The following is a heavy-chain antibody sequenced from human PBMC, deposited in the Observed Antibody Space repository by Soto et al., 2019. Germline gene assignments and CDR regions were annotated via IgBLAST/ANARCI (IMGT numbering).Heavy chain of an antibody. Sequence: EVQLVESGGELVQPGGSLRLSCAASGFTFSNYWMHWVRQAPGEGLVWVSRINIDGSRTTYADSVKGRFTISRDNAKNTVYLQMNSLRAEDTAVYYCVKLPNGIYNWFAPWGQGTLVTVSS. J-gene: IGHJ5*02. D-gene: IGHD1-26*01. CDR3: VKLPNGIYNWFAP. V-gene: IGHV3-74*01. CDR1: GFTFSNYW. CDR2: INIDGSRT.